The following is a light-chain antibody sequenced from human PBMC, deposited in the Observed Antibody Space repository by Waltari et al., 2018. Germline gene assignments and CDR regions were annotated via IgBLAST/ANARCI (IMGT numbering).Light chain of an antibody. CDR3: QQYYNTLWT. J-gene: IGKJ1*01. V-gene: IGKV4-1*01. CDR1: QSVLSSSNNENY. Sequence: DIVMTQSPDSLAVSLGERATINCKSSQSVLSSSNNENYLAWYQQKPGQPPKLLIYWASYRQSGVPDRFSGSGSGTDFTLTISSLQAEDVAVYYCQQYYNTLWTFGQGTMVEI. CDR2: WAS.